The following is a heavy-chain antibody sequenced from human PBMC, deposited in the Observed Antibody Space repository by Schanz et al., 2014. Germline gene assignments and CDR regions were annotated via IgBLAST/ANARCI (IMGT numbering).Heavy chain of an antibody. Sequence: QVELVESGGGVVQPGRSLRLSCAAPGFIFSYYTIHWVRQAPGKGLEWVAVISDDGSRRHYADFVTGRFTISRDNSKDTVYLQMNSLRAEDTAVYYCARDLAGGGNDVWGQGTLVTVSS. D-gene: IGHD2-15*01. J-gene: IGHJ4*02. CDR2: ISDDGSRR. CDR3: ARDLAGGGNDV. CDR1: GFIFSYYT. V-gene: IGHV3-30*04.